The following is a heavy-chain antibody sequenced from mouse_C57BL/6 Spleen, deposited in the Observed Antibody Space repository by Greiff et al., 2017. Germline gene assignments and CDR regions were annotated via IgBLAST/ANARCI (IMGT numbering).Heavy chain of an antibody. D-gene: IGHD2-3*01. J-gene: IGHJ1*03. CDR3: TTREGWLLSFDV. CDR1: GYTFTDYE. CDR2: IDPETGGT. Sequence: QVQLQQSGAELVRPGASVTLSCKASGYTFTDYEMHWVKQTPVHGLEWIGAIDPETGGTAYNQKFKGKAILTADKSSSTAYMELRNLTSEDSAVXYCTTREGWLLSFDVWGTGTTVTVAS. V-gene: IGHV1-15*01.